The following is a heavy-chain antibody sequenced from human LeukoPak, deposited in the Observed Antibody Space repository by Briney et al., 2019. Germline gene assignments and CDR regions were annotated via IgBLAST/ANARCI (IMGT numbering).Heavy chain of an antibody. Sequence: GGSLRLSCAASGFTFSSYGMHWVRQAPGKGLEWVAVISYDGSNKYYADSVKGRFTISRDNSKNTLYLQMNSLRAEDTAVYYCAKDAIVVPAASDYFDSWGQGALVTVSS. D-gene: IGHD2-2*01. CDR3: AKDAIVVPAASDYFDS. V-gene: IGHV3-30*18. CDR1: GFTFSSYG. CDR2: ISYDGSNK. J-gene: IGHJ4*02.